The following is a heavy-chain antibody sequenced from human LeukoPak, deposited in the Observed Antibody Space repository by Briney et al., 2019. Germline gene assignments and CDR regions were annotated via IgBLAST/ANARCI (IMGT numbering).Heavy chain of an antibody. CDR1: GGSISSGGYY. D-gene: IGHD6-13*01. J-gene: IGHJ4*02. V-gene: IGHV4-30-2*01. Sequence: SETLSLTCTVSGGSISSGGYYWSWIRQPPGKGLEWIGYIYHSGSTYYNPSLKSRVTISVDRSKNQFSLKLSSVTAADTAVYYCARGVAAAGCFDYWGQGTLVTVSS. CDR2: IYHSGST. CDR3: ARGVAAAGCFDY.